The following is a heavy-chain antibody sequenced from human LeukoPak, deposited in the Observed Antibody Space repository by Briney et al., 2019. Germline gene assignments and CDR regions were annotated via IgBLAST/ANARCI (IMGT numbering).Heavy chain of an antibody. J-gene: IGHJ3*02. CDR1: GSTFSSYG. CDR2: IRYDGSNK. D-gene: IGHD4-17*01. CDR3: AKDDYGALDAFDI. Sequence: PGGSLRLSCAASGSTFSSYGMHWVRQAPGKGLEWVAFIRYDGSNKYYADSVKGRFTISRDNSKNTLYLQMNSLRAEDTAVYYCAKDDYGALDAFDIWGQGTMVTVSS. V-gene: IGHV3-30*02.